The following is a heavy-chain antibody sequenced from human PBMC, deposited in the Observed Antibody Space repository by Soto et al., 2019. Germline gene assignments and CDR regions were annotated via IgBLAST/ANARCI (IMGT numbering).Heavy chain of an antibody. Sequence: EVQLLESGGGLVQPGGSLRLSCAASGFTFSSYAMSWVRQAPGKGLEWVSAISGSGGSTYYADSVKGRFTSSRDNSKNTLYLQMNGLRAEDTAVYYCAKVGDYGDYASTCYMDVWGKGTTVTVSS. CDR1: GFTFSSYA. CDR2: ISGSGGST. CDR3: AKVGDYGDYASTCYMDV. J-gene: IGHJ6*03. V-gene: IGHV3-23*01. D-gene: IGHD4-17*01.